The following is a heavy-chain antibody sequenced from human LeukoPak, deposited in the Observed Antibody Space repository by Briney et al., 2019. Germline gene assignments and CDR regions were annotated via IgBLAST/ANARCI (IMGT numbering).Heavy chain of an antibody. J-gene: IGHJ4*01. CDR2: IYYSGTT. V-gene: IGHV4-59*02. CDR3: VGGGDWLPEY. D-gene: IGHD3/OR15-3a*01. Sequence: SETLSLTCTVSGASVSGKFWSWIRHSPGNGLEWIGLIYYSGTTKFNPSLKSRVAMSVDPSNNQFSLSLNSVTTTDTAVYFCVGGGDWLPEYWGRGTQVIVSS. CDR1: GASVSGKF.